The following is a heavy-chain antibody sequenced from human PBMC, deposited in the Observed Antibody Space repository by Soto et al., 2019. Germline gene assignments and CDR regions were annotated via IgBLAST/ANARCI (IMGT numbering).Heavy chain of an antibody. CDR1: GGSISSSSYY. CDR2: IYYSGST. V-gene: IGHV4-39*01. J-gene: IGHJ1*01. Sequence: QLQLQESGPGLVKPSETLSLTCTVSGGSISSSSYYWGWIRQPPGKGLEWIGSIYYSGSTYYNPSLKSRVTISVDTSKNQFSLKLSSVTAADTAVYYCARRGSSSSHFQHWGQGTLVTVSS. CDR3: ARRGSSSSHFQH. D-gene: IGHD6-13*01.